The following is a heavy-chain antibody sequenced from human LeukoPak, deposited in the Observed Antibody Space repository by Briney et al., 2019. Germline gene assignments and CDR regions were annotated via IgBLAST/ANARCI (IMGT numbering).Heavy chain of an antibody. CDR2: IRYNGNDQ. CDR1: GFTFSSYG. CDR3: AKKMDT. D-gene: IGHD5-24*01. V-gene: IGHV3-30*02. J-gene: IGHJ4*02. Sequence: GGSLRLSCAASGFTFSSYGMHWVRQAPCKGLEWVAFIRYNGNDQYYVDSVKGRFTISRDNSKNTLHLQMNSLRAEDTAVYYCAKKMDTWGQGTLVTVSS.